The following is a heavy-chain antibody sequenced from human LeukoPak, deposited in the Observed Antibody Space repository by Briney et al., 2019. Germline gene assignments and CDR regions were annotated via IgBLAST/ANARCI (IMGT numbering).Heavy chain of an antibody. Sequence: GASVKVSCKASGGTFSSYAISWVRQAPGQGLEWMGRINPNSGGTNYAQKFQGRVTMTRDTSISTAYMELSRLRSDDTAVYYCARVRYDFWSGYYFDYYGMDVWGQGTTVTVSS. V-gene: IGHV1-2*06. CDR2: INPNSGGT. CDR1: GGTFSSYA. CDR3: ARVRYDFWSGYYFDYYGMDV. J-gene: IGHJ6*02. D-gene: IGHD3-3*01.